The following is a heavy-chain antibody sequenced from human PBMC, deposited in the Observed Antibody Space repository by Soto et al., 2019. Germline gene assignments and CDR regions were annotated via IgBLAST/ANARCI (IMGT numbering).Heavy chain of an antibody. CDR1: GGSISSGGYY. V-gene: IGHV4-31*03. D-gene: IGHD3-3*01. J-gene: IGHJ6*01. Sequence: SETLSLTCTVSGGSISSGGYYWSWIRHHPGKGLEWIGYIYYSGSTYYNPSLKSRVTISVDTSKNQFSLKLSSVTAAATAVYYCARSYDFWSGYPQYYYYCYVMEVWGQGSTGSVSS. CDR3: ARSYDFWSGYPQYYYYCYVMEV. CDR2: IYYSGST.